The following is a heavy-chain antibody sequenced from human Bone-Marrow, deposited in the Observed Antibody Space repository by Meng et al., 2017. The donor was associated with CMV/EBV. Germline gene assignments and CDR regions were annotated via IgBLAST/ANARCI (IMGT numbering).Heavy chain of an antibody. D-gene: IGHD4-17*01. V-gene: IGHV4-4*02. J-gene: IGHJ4*02. Sequence: SETLSLTCAVSGGSISSSNWWTWVRQPPGKGLEWIGEVYHNGGTNYNPSLRSRVTMSVDKSKNQFSLKLNSVTAADTAVYYCARGVTTYYFDYWGQGTLVTVSS. CDR3: ARGVTTYYFDY. CDR2: VYHNGGT. CDR1: GGSISSSNW.